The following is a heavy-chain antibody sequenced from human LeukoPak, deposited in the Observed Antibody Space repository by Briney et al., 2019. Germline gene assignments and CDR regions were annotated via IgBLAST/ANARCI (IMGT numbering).Heavy chain of an antibody. CDR1: GGSLSSSSFY. D-gene: IGHD2-15*01. Sequence: KPSETLSPTCTVSGGSLSSSSFYWGWIPQPPGKGLEWVGRLYYSGSTYYNPSLKSRVTISVDTSKNQFSLKLSSVTAADTAVYYCASPLGYCSGGSCEASAFDIWGQGTMVTVSS. J-gene: IGHJ3*02. CDR3: ASPLGYCSGGSCEASAFDI. CDR2: LYYSGST. V-gene: IGHV4-39*01.